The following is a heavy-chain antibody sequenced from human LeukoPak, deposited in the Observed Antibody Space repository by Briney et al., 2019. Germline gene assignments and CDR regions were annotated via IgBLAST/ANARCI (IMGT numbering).Heavy chain of an antibody. CDR2: ISAYNGNT. CDR3: ARVADDFWSGYYGGFDY. J-gene: IGHJ4*02. V-gene: IGHV1-18*01. D-gene: IGHD3-3*01. CDR1: GYTFTSYG. Sequence: GAAVKVSCTASGYTFTSYGISWVRQAPGQGLEWMGWISAYNGNTNYAQKLQGRVTMTTDTSTSAAYMELRSLRSDDTAVYYCARVADDFWSGYYGGFDYWGQGTLVTVSS.